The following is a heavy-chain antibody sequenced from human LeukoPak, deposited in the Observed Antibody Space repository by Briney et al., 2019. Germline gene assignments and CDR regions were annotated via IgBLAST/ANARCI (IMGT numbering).Heavy chain of an antibody. V-gene: IGHV3-21*01. Sequence: AGGSLRLSCAASGFTFSSYSMNWVRRAPGKGLEWVSSISSSGSYIYYADSVKGRFTVRRDNAKNSVYLQMNSLRAEDTAVYYCARDGGVSGYDLLDYWGQGTLVTVSS. J-gene: IGHJ4*02. D-gene: IGHD5-12*01. CDR1: GFTFSSYS. CDR3: ARDGGVSGYDLLDY. CDR2: ISSSGSYI.